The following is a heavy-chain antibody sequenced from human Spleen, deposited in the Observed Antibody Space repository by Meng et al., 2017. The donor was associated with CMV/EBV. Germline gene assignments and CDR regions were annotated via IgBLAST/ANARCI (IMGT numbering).Heavy chain of an antibody. Sequence: CALSGFTFSSYAMNWVRQAPGKGLEWVSVIYSGGSSTYYADSVKGRFTISRDNSKNTLYLQMNNLRAEDTAVYYCARVARRGADDYWGQGTLVTVSS. D-gene: IGHD3-3*02. J-gene: IGHJ4*02. V-gene: IGHV3-23*03. CDR3: ARVARRGADDY. CDR1: GFTFSSYA. CDR2: IYSGGSST.